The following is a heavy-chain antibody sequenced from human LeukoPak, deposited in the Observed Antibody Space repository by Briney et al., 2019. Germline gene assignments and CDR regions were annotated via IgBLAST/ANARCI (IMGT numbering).Heavy chain of an antibody. CDR2: ISGSGGST. Sequence: PGGSLRLSCAASGFTFSSYAMSWVRQAPGEGLEWVSAISGSGGSTYYADSVKGRFTISRDNSKNTLYLQMNSLRAEDTAVYYCAKFVRLDARPRVNWFDPWGQGTLVTVSS. CDR3: AKFVRLDARPRVNWFDP. J-gene: IGHJ5*02. V-gene: IGHV3-23*01. CDR1: GFTFSSYA. D-gene: IGHD2/OR15-2a*01.